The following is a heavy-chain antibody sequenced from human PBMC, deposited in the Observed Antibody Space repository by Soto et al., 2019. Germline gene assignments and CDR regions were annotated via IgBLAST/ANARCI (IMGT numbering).Heavy chain of an antibody. CDR3: ARDLAAGDH. D-gene: IGHD6-25*01. CDR2: INPASGST. V-gene: IGHV1-46*01. J-gene: IGHJ4*02. Sequence: QVQLVQSGAEVKKPGASVKLSCRTSGYTFTHYYIHSVRQAPGQGLEWLAIINPASGSTNYAQDFLRRVTLTMDTSTTTVYMELSGLRAEETAIFYCARDLAAGDHWGQGTLVTVSS. CDR1: GYTFTHYY.